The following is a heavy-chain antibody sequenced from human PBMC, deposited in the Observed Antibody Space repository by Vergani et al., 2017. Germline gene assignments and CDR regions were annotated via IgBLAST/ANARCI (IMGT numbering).Heavy chain of an antibody. CDR1: GFTFNNYG. CDR3: ASYTSY. J-gene: IGHJ4*02. V-gene: IGHV3-30*02. CDR2: IRYDGNNQ. D-gene: IGHD2-2*02. Sequence: QVQLVESGGGVVQPGGSLRLSCEASGFTFNNYGIHWVRQTPGKGLEWVAFIRYDGNNQQYFHSVKGRFTISRNNAKNSLDLQMNGLRAEDTAVYYCASYTSYWGQGTLVTVSS.